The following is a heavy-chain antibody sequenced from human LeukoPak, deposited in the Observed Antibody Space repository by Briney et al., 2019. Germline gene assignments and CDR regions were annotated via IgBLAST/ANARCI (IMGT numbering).Heavy chain of an antibody. D-gene: IGHD6-13*01. J-gene: IGHJ4*02. Sequence: PSETLSLTCTVSGGSISSSIYFWGWIRQPPGKGLEWIGSIHYSGSTYHDPSLKSRVTVSLDTSKNQFSLKLSSVTAADTAVYYCARHSSSQYYFDYWGQGTLVTVSS. CDR3: ARHSSSQYYFDY. CDR1: GGSISSSIYF. CDR2: IHYSGST. V-gene: IGHV4-39*01.